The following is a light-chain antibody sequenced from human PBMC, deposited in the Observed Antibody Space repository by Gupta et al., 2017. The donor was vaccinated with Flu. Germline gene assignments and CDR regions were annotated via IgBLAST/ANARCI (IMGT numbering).Light chain of an antibody. J-gene: IGLJ3*02. CDR1: SSNIGSNY. CDR3: AAGDDSRSGWV. Sequence: SVLTQPPSASAPPGPRVTISCSGSSSNIGSNYVYCYQQLPGTAPKLLIYRNNQRPSGVPDRFSGAKYGTAASVASSGLRAEDEADYYCAAGDDSRSGWVFGGGTKLTVL. V-gene: IGLV1-47*01. CDR2: RNN.